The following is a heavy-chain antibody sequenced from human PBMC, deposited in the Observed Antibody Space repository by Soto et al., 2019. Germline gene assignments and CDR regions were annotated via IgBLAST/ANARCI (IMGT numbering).Heavy chain of an antibody. Sequence: QVQLVESGGGVVQPGRSLRLSCAASGFTFNTYGMHWVRQAPGKGLEWVAVISYDGSNKYYADSVKGRLTISRDNSKNTLYLQMNILRAEDTAVYYCAKGQHCSSSTSCYFYYYGMDVWGQGTTVAVSS. CDR1: GFTFNTYG. D-gene: IGHD2-2*01. V-gene: IGHV3-30*18. J-gene: IGHJ6*02. CDR2: ISYDGSNK. CDR3: AKGQHCSSSTSCYFYYYGMDV.